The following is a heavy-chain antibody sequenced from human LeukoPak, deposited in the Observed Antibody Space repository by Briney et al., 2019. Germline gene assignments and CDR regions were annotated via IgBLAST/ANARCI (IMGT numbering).Heavy chain of an antibody. V-gene: IGHV3-23*01. Sequence: LTGASLRLSCAASGFTFSNYAMSWVRQAPGKGLEWVSAITGSGGNTHYADSVKGRFTISRDNSKNTVFLQMNSLRAEDTAVYYCAKWGDYDVLTGYYVSDYWGQGTLVTVSS. J-gene: IGHJ4*02. CDR1: GFTFSNYA. D-gene: IGHD3-9*01. CDR2: ITGSGGNT. CDR3: AKWGDYDVLTGYYVSDY.